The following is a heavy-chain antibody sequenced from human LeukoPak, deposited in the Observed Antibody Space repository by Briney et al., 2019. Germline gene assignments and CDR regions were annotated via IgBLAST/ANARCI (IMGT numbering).Heavy chain of an antibody. J-gene: IGHJ4*02. CDR1: AGTFSSYA. V-gene: IGHV1-69*05. CDR2: IIPIFGTA. D-gene: IGHD3-3*01. CDR3: ARDSEIFGVVTPTFDY. Sequence: SVRVSCKASAGTFSSYAISWVRQAPGQGLEWMGRIIPIFGTANYAQKFQGRVTITTDESTSTAYMELSSLRSEDTAVYYCARDSEIFGVVTPTFDYWGQGTLVTVSS.